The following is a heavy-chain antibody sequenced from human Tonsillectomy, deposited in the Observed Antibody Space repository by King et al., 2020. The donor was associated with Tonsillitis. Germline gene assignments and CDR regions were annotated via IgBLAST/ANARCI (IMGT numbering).Heavy chain of an antibody. D-gene: IGHD3-16*01. J-gene: IGHJ3*02. CDR1: GIPFRSYG. V-gene: IGHV3-30*03. CDR3: ARGGHEIKYHSFDI. Sequence: VQLVESGGGVVQPGRSLRLSCAASGIPFRSYGMHWVRQAPGKGLEWMSYISYDGRQKYDADSVKGRFTTSRENSKNTLYLQMNSLRTEDTAMYYCARGGHEIKYHSFDIWGQGTMVTVSS. CDR2: ISYDGRQK.